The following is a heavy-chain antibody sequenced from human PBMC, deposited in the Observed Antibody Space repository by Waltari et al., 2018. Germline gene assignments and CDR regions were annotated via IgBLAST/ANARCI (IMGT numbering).Heavy chain of an antibody. J-gene: IGHJ4*02. CDR2: IYHSGST. Sequence: QVQLQESGPGLVKPSETLSLTCAVSGYPISSGVYWGWFRQPPGKGLEWIGSIYHSGSTYYNPYLKSRVSLSVDTSTNQFSMNLISVTAADTALYYCARDRGAADYIDYWGQGTLVTVSS. V-gene: IGHV4-38-2*02. D-gene: IGHD3-10*01. CDR3: ARDRGAADYIDY. CDR1: GYPISSGVY.